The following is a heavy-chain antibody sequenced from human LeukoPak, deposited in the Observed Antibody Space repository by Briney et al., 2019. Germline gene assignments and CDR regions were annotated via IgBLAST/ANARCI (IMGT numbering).Heavy chain of an antibody. CDR1: GLTFSSYA. CDR2: INGSGSRT. V-gene: IGHV3-23*01. CDR3: ASHYDSGGYDASDI. Sequence: GGSLRLSCTASGLTFSSYAMTWVRQALGKGLEWVSGINGSGSRTYYADSVKGRFTISRDKSKNTVYLQMNSLRAEDTAVYYCASHYDSGGYDASDIWGQGTMVTVSS. D-gene: IGHD3-22*01. J-gene: IGHJ3*02.